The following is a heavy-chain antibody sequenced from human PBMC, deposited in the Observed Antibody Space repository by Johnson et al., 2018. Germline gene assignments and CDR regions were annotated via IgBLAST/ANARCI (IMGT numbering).Heavy chain of an antibody. D-gene: IGHD5-24*01. CDR2: ISYDGSNK. J-gene: IGHJ6*03. V-gene: IGHV3-30-3*01. Sequence: QVQLVESGGGVVQPGRSLRLSCAASGFTFSSYAMHWVRQAPGKGLEWVAVISYDGSNKYYADSVKGRFTISRDNSKNTLYLQMNSLRAEDTAVYYCARGRWLQLEDYYYYMDVWGKGTTVTVSS. CDR3: ARGRWLQLEDYYYYMDV. CDR1: GFTFSSYA.